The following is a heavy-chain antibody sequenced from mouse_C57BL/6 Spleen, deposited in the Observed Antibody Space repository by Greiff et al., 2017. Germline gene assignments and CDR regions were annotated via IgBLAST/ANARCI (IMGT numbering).Heavy chain of an antibody. CDR3: NKYDSRGFAD. V-gene: IGHV1-15*01. J-gene: IGHJ2*01. CDR1: GYTFTDYE. CDR2: IDPGTGGT. D-gene: IGHD1-1*01. Sequence: QVQLQQSGAELVRPGASVTLSCKASGYTFTDYEMHWVQQTPVHGLEWIGAIDPGTGGTAYHQKFKGKAILTADKSSSTSYMKLRSLTSEDSAVYYCNKYDSRGFADWGQGTILTVS.